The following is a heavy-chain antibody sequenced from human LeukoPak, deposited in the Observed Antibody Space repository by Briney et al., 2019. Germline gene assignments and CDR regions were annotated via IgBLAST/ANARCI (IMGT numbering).Heavy chain of an antibody. CDR3: ARGFLGDAFDI. J-gene: IGHJ3*02. Sequence: GGSLRLSCAASGLTFSRYDMHWVRQATGKGLEWVSAIGTVGDPYYPGSVKGRFTISRENAKNSLYLQMNSLRAGDTAVYYCARGFLGDAFDIWGQGTMVTVSS. V-gene: IGHV3-13*05. D-gene: IGHD3-3*01. CDR1: GLTFSRYD. CDR2: IGTVGDP.